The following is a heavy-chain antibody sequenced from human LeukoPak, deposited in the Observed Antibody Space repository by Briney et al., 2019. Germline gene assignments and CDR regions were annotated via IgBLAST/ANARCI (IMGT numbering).Heavy chain of an antibody. CDR1: DGSIGSSSYH. J-gene: IGHJ6*03. V-gene: IGHV4-61*01. CDR3: ARAPYGSATNNYYMDV. CDR2: FYYSGST. Sequence: PSETLSLTCTVSDGSIGSSSYHWSWIRQPPGKGLEWIGFFYYSGSTNYNPSLKSRVTISVDTSKNQFSLKLSSVTAADTAVYYCARAPYGSATNNYYMDVWGKGTTVTVSS. D-gene: IGHD3-10*01.